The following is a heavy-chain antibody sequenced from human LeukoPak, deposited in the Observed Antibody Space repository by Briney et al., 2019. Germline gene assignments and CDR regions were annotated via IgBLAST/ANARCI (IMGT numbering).Heavy chain of an antibody. CDR2: IYYSGST. CDR3: ARLGLKNWFDP. CDR1: GGSISSSSYY. V-gene: IGHV4-39*07. D-gene: IGHD3-16*01. Sequence: PSETLSLTCTVSGGSISSSSYYWGWIRQPPGKGLEWIGSIYYSGSTYYNPSLKSRVTISVDTSKNQFSLKLGSVTAADTAVYYCARLGLKNWFDPWGQGTLVTVSS. J-gene: IGHJ5*02.